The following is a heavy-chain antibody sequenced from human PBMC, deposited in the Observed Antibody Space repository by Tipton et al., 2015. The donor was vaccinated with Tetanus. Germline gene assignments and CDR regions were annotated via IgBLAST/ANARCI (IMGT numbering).Heavy chain of an antibody. J-gene: IGHJ4*02. CDR1: GGSFSGYY. CDR3: ARWGYPRFNMIVVANDGYYFDY. Sequence: TLSLTCAVYGGSFSGYYWSWIRQPPGKGLEWIGEINHSGSTNYNPSLKSRVTISVDTSKNQFSLKLSSVTAADTAVYYCARWGYPRFNMIVVANDGYYFDYWGQGTLVTVSS. D-gene: IGHD3-22*01. CDR2: INHSGST. V-gene: IGHV4-34*01.